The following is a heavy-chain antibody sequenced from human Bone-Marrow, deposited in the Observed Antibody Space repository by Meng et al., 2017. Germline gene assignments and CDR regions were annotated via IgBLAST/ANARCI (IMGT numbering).Heavy chain of an antibody. CDR3: ARGEGRQQLIRRPRFDP. Sequence: SETLSLTCAVYGGSFSRYYWTWIRQPPGKGLEWIGEIYHSGGTNYNPSLKSRVSISVDTSKNQFSLKLSSVTAADTAVYYCARGEGRQQLIRRPRFDPWGQGTLVTVSS. V-gene: IGHV4-34*01. D-gene: IGHD6-13*01. CDR2: IYHSGGT. CDR1: GGSFSRYY. J-gene: IGHJ5*02.